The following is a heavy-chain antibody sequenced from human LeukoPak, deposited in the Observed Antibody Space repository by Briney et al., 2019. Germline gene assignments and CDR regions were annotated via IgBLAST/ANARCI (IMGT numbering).Heavy chain of an antibody. CDR2: ISGSGGST. CDR3: AKDQYGGNPQYYFDY. V-gene: IGHV3-23*01. J-gene: IGHJ4*02. D-gene: IGHD4-23*01. CDR1: GITFSSYA. Sequence: GGSLRLSCAASGITFSSYAMTWVRQPPGKGLEWVSSISGSGGSTYYADSVKGRATISRDNSKNTLFLQMNMLRAEDAAVYYCAKDQYGGNPQYYFDYWGQGTLVTVSS.